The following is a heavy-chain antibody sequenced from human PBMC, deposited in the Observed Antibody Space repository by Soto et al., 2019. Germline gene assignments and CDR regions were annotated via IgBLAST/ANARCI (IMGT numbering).Heavy chain of an antibody. D-gene: IGHD6-19*01. Sequence: QVQLVQSGAEVKKPGSSVKVSCKASGGTFSSYAISWVRQAPGQGLEWMGGIIPIFGTANYAQKFQGRVTITADESTSTAYMELCSLRSEDTAVYYCARDQGAVASTVGTYYYYGMDVWGQGTTVTVSS. CDR2: IIPIFGTA. CDR1: GGTFSSYA. J-gene: IGHJ6*02. CDR3: ARDQGAVASTVGTYYYYGMDV. V-gene: IGHV1-69*01.